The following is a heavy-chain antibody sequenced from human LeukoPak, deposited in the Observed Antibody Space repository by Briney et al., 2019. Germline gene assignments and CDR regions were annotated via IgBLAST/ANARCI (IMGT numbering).Heavy chain of an antibody. V-gene: IGHV4-4*07. J-gene: IGHJ4*02. CDR2: ISITEGT. D-gene: IGHD6-19*01. CDR3: ARLRRDINDWYADDC. Sequence: SETLSLTCSVSGGSVNTYYWSWIRQSAGKGLEWIGRISITEGTNYNPSLKSRVSMSVDASKNQVSLKLGSVTAADTAVYYCARLRRDINDWYADDCWGQGTQVTVSP. CDR1: GGSVNTYY.